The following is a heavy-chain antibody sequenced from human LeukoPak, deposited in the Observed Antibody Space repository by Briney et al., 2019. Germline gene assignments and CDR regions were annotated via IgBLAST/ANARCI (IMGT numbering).Heavy chain of an antibody. CDR2: IKSKSNGETT. Sequence: GGSLRLSCAASGLILSNAWMNWVRQTPGKGLEWVGLIKSKSNGETTHYAAPVKGRFTISRDDTKNTLLLQMNSLQTEDTAMYYCVTERAGAFEDWGQGTLVTVSS. CDR3: VTERAGAFED. J-gene: IGHJ4*02. D-gene: IGHD6-19*01. V-gene: IGHV3-15*01. CDR1: GLILSNAW.